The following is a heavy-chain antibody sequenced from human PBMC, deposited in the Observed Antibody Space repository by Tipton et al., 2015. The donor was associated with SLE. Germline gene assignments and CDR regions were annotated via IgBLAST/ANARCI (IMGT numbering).Heavy chain of an antibody. V-gene: IGHV4-59*01. J-gene: IGHJ4*02. CDR1: GGSISSYY. Sequence: TLSLTCAVYGGSISSYYWSWIRQPPGKGLEWIGYIYYSGSTNYNPSLKSRVTISVDTSKNQFSLKLSSVTAADTAEYYCAICCSGGSFDYWGQGTLVTVSS. CDR3: AICCSGGSFDY. D-gene: IGHD2-15*01. CDR2: IYYSGST.